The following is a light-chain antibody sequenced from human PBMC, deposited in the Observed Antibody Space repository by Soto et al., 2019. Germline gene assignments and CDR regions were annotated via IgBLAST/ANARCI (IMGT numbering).Light chain of an antibody. CDR1: QSVLHSSKNKNF. CDR2: CAS. V-gene: IGKV4-1*01. J-gene: IGKJ4*01. CDR3: QHYQSTPLT. Sequence: DIVMTQSPDSLAVSMGARATINCKSSQSVLHSSKNKNFLAGYQKKPGQPPKLLIYCASTRECGVPDRFTGSGSGTDFTLTVRSLQAEDVAVYYRQHYQSTPLTCGGGTKVEIK.